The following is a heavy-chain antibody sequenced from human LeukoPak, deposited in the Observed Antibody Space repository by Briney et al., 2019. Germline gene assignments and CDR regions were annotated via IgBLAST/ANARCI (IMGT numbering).Heavy chain of an antibody. D-gene: IGHD5-24*01. CDR1: EFSFSTFA. CDR3: AKDLHYNDGRWEFDP. V-gene: IGHV3-23*01. J-gene: IGHJ5*02. CDR2: MVGGGDT. Sequence: GGSLRLSCAGSEFSFSTFAMTWVRQPPGKGLEWVSGMVGGGDTYYADFVKGRFTIPRDNSKNTVYLQMNSLRVEDTAIYYCAKDLHYNDGRWEFDPWGQGTLVTVSS.